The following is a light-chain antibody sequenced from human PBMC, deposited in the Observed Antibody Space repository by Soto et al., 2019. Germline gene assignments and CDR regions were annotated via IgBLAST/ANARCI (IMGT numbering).Light chain of an antibody. J-gene: IGKJ5*01. CDR1: QSVRKY. Sequence: EIVLTQSPATLSLSPGERATLSCRASQSVRKYLAWYQQKVGQPPRLLIYDASNRATGIPVRFSGSGSGTDFTLTISSLEPDDFAVYYCQERSNWPSITFGQGTRLEIK. CDR2: DAS. CDR3: QERSNWPSIT. V-gene: IGKV3-11*01.